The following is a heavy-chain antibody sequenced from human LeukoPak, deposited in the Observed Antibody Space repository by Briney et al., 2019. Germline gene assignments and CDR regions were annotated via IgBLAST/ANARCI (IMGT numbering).Heavy chain of an antibody. Sequence: SLRLSCAASGFTFSSYWMHWVRQVPGKGLVWVARINPGGSSITYADSVKGRFTISRDNAKNTLYLQMDSLRAEDTGVYYCARSNQADDYWGQGTPVTVSS. CDR3: ARSNQADDY. J-gene: IGHJ4*02. V-gene: IGHV3-74*01. CDR1: GFTFSSYW. D-gene: IGHD1-14*01. CDR2: INPGGSSI.